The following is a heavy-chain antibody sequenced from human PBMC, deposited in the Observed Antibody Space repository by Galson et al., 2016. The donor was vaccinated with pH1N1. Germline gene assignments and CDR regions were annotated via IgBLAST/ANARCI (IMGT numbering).Heavy chain of an antibody. CDR3: TTAGVVISATGEY. Sequence: SVKVSCKASGHTFSDFYVHWVRQAPGQGLEWMGWINLKTGATKSASKFQGRVTMTRDTSIGTTYMGLTSLTSDDTAIYFCTTAGVVISATGEYWGQGSLITVSS. D-gene: IGHD2-15*01. V-gene: IGHV1-2*02. J-gene: IGHJ4*02. CDR2: INLKTGAT. CDR1: GHTFSDFY.